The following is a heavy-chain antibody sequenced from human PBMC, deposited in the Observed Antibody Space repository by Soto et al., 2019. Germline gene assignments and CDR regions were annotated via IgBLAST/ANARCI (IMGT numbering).Heavy chain of an antibody. J-gene: IGHJ3*01. Sequence: EVQLVETGGGLIQPGGSLRLSCAASGFTVSSKYMSWVRQAPGKGLEWVSVIYSGDSTYYTDSVKGRFTISRDNAKNTLHLQINSLRAEDSAVDYCARDLALPGHDPFDVWGQGTVFTVSS. CDR2: IYSGDST. CDR3: ARDLALPGHDPFDV. V-gene: IGHV3-53*02. D-gene: IGHD5-12*01. CDR1: GFTVSSKY.